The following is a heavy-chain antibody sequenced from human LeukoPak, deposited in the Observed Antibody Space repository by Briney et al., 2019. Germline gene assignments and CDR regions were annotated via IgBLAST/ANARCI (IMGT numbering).Heavy chain of an antibody. Sequence: SWVRQPPGKGLEWIGEINHSGSTNYNPSLKSRVTISVDTSKNQFSLKLSSVTAADTAVYYCARKAMEWLFRGRQAVWFDPWGQGTLVTVSS. CDR3: ARKAMEWLFRGRQAVWFDP. J-gene: IGHJ5*02. V-gene: IGHV4-34*01. D-gene: IGHD3-3*01. CDR2: INHSGST.